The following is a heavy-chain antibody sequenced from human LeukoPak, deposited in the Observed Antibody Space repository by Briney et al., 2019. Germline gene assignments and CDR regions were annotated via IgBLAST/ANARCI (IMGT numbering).Heavy chain of an antibody. CDR1: GFTFSSYW. J-gene: IGHJ3*02. D-gene: IGHD4-17*01. V-gene: IGHV3-7*01. CDR3: AKDQIYGDYTPDAFDI. Sequence: PGGSLRLSCAASGFTFSSYWMSWVRQAPGKGLEWVANIKQDGSEKYYVDSVKGRFTISRDNSKNTLYLQMNSLRAEDTAVYYCAKDQIYGDYTPDAFDIWGQGTMVTVSS. CDR2: IKQDGSEK.